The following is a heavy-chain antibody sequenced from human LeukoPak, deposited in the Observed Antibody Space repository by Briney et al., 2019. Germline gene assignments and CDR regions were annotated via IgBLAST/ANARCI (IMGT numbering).Heavy chain of an antibody. CDR3: AKAAPYYYDY. Sequence: PGGSLTLSCPASAFTFSSYSMSWVRQAPGKGLEWVSAIIGSGGSTYYADSVKGRFTISRDNSKNTLYLQMNSLRAEDTAVYYCAKAAPYYYDYWGQGTLVTVSS. V-gene: IGHV3-23*01. CDR2: IIGSGGST. CDR1: AFTFSSYS. J-gene: IGHJ4*02.